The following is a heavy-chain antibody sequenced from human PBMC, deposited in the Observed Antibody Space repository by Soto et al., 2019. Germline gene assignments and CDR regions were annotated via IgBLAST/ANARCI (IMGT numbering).Heavy chain of an antibody. V-gene: IGHV1-69*01. CDR1: GGIFSSYA. D-gene: IGHD3-10*01. CDR2: VIPILGQA. J-gene: IGHJ4*02. CDR3: ARVGGIGAPPGTDY. Sequence: QVQLVQSGAEVKKPGSSVKVSCKASGGIFSSYAISWLRQAPGQGLEWMGAVIPILGQAYYAQDLQDRVSITADESTRTTYMELSSLRSEDTAVYFCARVGGIGAPPGTDYWGQGSPVTVSS.